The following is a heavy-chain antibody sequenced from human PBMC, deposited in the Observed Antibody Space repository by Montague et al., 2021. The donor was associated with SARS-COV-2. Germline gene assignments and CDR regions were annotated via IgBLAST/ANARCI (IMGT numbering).Heavy chain of an antibody. CDR2: VDHSGNT. V-gene: IGHV4-34*01. CDR1: GGSFPIFS. D-gene: IGHD5-24*01. Sequence: SETLSLTCAVYGGSFPIFSWGWIRQSPGKGLEWIGEVDHSGNTKYNPSLKSRVTISVDTSKNQFSLNLTSVTAADTAIYYCARGTRAVQITPGFRYRGQGTQVAVSS. J-gene: IGHJ4*02. CDR3: ARGTRAVQITPGFRY.